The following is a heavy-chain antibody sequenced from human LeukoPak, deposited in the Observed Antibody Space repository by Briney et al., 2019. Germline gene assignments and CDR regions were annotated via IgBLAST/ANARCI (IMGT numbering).Heavy chain of an antibody. Sequence: SVKVSCKASGGTFSSYAISWVRQAPGQGLEWMGRIIPIFGTANYAQKFQGRVTITTDESTSTAYMELSSLRSEDTAVYYCARDPGDYYDSSGYRRWFDPWGQGALVTVSS. CDR2: IIPIFGTA. D-gene: IGHD3-22*01. J-gene: IGHJ5*02. CDR1: GGTFSSYA. CDR3: ARDPGDYYDSSGYRRWFDP. V-gene: IGHV1-69*05.